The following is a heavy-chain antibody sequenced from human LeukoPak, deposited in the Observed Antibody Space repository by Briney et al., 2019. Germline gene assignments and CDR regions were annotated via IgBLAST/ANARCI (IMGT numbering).Heavy chain of an antibody. CDR3: VTGHYDSRMYFDL. J-gene: IGHJ2*01. CDR2: IKFDGSLA. CDR1: GLTFSTYW. V-gene: IGHV3-74*01. D-gene: IGHD3-22*01. Sequence: PGGSLRLSCTASGLTFSTYWVHWVRHAPGKGLVWVSQIKFDGSLASYADSVKGRFTISRDNAKNTVYLQMNSLGTEDTAVYYCVTGHYDSRMYFDLWGRGALVTVSS.